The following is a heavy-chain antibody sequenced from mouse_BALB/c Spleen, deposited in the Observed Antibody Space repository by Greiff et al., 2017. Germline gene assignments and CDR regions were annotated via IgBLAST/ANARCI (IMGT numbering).Heavy chain of an antibody. Sequence: DVMLVESGGDLVKPGGSLKLSCAASGFTFSSYGMSWVRQTPDKRLEWVATISSGGSYTYYPDSVKGRFTISRDNAKNTLYLQMSSLKSEDTAMYYCARGGTGSWFAYWGQGTLVTVSA. J-gene: IGHJ3*01. CDR1: GFTFSSYG. CDR3: ARGGTGSWFAY. CDR2: ISSGGSYT. D-gene: IGHD2-2*01. V-gene: IGHV5-6*02.